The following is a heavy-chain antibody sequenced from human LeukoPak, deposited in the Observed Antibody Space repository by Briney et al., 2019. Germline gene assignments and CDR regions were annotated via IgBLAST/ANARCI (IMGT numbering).Heavy chain of an antibody. CDR1: GGSISSYY. J-gene: IGHJ5*02. V-gene: IGHV4-59*01. Sequence: SETLSLTCTVSGGSISSYYWSWIRQPPGKGLEWIGYIYYSGSTNYNPSLKSRVTISVDTSKSQFSLKLSSVTAADTAVYYCARETFRAVGWFDPWGQGTLVTVSS. CDR2: IYYSGST. D-gene: IGHD6-19*01. CDR3: ARETFRAVGWFDP.